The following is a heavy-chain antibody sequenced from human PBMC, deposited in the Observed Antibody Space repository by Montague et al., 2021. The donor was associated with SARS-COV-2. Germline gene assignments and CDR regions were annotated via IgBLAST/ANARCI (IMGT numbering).Heavy chain of an antibody. CDR3: ALETPMVTFLA. CDR1: GFSLSTSGMC. Sequence: VKPTQTLTLTCTFSGFSLSTSGMCVSWIRQPPGKALEWLARIXXXXDXYYSTSLKTRLTISKDTSNNQVVPTMTNMDPVDTATYYCALETPMVTFLAWGQGTLVTVSS. J-gene: IGHJ5*02. D-gene: IGHD5-18*01. CDR2: IXXXXDX. V-gene: IGHV2-70*11.